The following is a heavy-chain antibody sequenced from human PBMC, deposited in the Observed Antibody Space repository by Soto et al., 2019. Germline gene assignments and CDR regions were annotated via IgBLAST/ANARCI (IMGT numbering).Heavy chain of an antibody. CDR2: INHSGST. J-gene: IGHJ5*02. CDR1: GGSFSGYY. Sequence: SETLSLTCAVYGGSFSGYYWSWIRQPPGKGLEWIGEINHSGSTNYNPSLKSRVTISVDTSKNQFSLKLSSVTAADTAVYYCARRPLGYCSGGSCFRGGFDPWGQGTLVTVSS. V-gene: IGHV4-34*01. D-gene: IGHD2-15*01. CDR3: ARRPLGYCSGGSCFRGGFDP.